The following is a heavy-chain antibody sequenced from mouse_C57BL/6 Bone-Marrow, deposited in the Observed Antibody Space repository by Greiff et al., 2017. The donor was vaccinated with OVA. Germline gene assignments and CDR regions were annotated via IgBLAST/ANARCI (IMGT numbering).Heavy chain of an antibody. CDR2: IWSGGST. CDR1: GFSLTSYG. J-gene: IGHJ3*01. CDR3: AKKQKGIPFAY. V-gene: IGHV2-4*01. Sequence: VQLQQSGPGLVQPSQSLSITCTVSGFSLTSYGVHWVRPPPGKGLEWLGVIWSGGSTDSNAAFISRLSISKDNSKSQVFFKMNSLQANDTAIYYCAKKQKGIPFAYWGQGTLVTVSA.